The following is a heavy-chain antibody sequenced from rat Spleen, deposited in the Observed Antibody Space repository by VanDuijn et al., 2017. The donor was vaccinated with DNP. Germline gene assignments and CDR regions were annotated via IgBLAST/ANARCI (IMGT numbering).Heavy chain of an antibody. J-gene: IGHJ2*01. Sequence: EVQLVESGGGLVQPGRSLKLSCAASGFTFSDYYMAWVRQAPKKGLEWVASISYEGSSTYYPDSVRGRFTISRDNAENTVYLQMSSLRSEDTATYYCASWAPIAPISTSNYWGQGVMVTVSS. CDR2: ISYEGSST. D-gene: IGHD1-2*01. V-gene: IGHV5-22*01. CDR1: GFTFSDYY. CDR3: ASWAPIAPISTSNY.